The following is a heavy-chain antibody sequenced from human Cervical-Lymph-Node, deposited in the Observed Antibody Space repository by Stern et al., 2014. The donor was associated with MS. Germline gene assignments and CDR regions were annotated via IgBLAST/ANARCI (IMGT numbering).Heavy chain of an antibody. CDR2: ISYEGSTK. D-gene: IGHD3-9*01. Sequence: VQLLESGGGVVQPGGSLRLSCAASGFMFRSFAMHWVRHSPGKGLEWVAGISYEGSTKYYGASVKGRFTISKDNSKNTMYLQMNSLRPEDTALYYCAKDASTNYFRFFFDGWGQGALVTVSS. CDR1: GFMFRSFA. CDR3: AKDASTNYFRFFFDG. V-gene: IGHV3-30*18. J-gene: IGHJ4*02.